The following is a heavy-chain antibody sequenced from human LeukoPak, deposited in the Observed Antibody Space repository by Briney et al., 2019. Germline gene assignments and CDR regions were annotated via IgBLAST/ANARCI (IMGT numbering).Heavy chain of an antibody. CDR3: ARESAARDFDY. CDR1: GFTFGSYW. V-gene: IGHV3-7*01. Sequence: SGGSLRLSCAASGFTFGSYWMSWVRQAPGKGLEWVANIKQDGSEKYYVDSVKGRFTISRDNAKNSLYLQMNSLRAEDTAVYYCARESAARDFDYWGQGTLVTVSS. J-gene: IGHJ4*02. CDR2: IKQDGSEK. D-gene: IGHD6-6*01.